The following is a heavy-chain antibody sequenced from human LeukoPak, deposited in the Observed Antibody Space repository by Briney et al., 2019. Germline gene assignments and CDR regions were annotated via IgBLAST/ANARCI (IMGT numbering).Heavy chain of an antibody. CDR2: TYYRPGWYN. CDR3: SRELAWGPADY. Sequence: PSQTLSLTCAISGDGVSSNSAAWGWIRQSPSRGLEWLGRTYYRPGWYNDYALSVKSRITINPDSSKNQVSLQLNSVTPEDTAVYYCSRELAWGPADYWGQGTLVTVSS. J-gene: IGHJ4*02. CDR1: GDGVSSNSAA. V-gene: IGHV6-1*01. D-gene: IGHD7-27*01.